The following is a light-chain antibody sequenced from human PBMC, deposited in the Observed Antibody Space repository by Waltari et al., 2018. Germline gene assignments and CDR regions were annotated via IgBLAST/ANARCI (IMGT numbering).Light chain of an antibody. CDR3: QQYNTWPPST. CDR2: GAS. CDR1: QYISNN. V-gene: IGKV3-15*01. J-gene: IGKJ2*02. Sequence: EIVMTQSPAPLSVAPAERATLAWKASQYISNNLAWYQHKPGQPPRLLISGASTRATGVPARFSGSGSGTEFSLTISSLQSEDSAIYFCQQYNTWPPSTFGQGTKLEIK.